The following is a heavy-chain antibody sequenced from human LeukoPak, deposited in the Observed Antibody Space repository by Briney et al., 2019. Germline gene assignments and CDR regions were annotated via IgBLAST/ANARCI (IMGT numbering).Heavy chain of an antibody. V-gene: IGHV3-48*04. Sequence: GGSLRLSCAASGFTFTGYSMNWVRQAPGKGLEWVSYISSSGSTIYYADSVKGRFTISRDNAKNSLYLQMNSLRAEDTAVYYCAELGITMIGGVWGKGTTVTISS. J-gene: IGHJ6*04. CDR3: AELGITMIGGV. CDR2: ISSSGSTI. CDR1: GFTFTGYS. D-gene: IGHD3-10*02.